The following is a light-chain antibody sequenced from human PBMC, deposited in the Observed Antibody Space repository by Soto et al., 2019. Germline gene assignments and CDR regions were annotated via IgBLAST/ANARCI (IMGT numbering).Light chain of an antibody. CDR2: DAA. J-gene: IGKJ4*01. Sequence: DIQMTQSPSTLSASVGDRVTISCRASQSISSWLAWYQQVPGKAPKLLLYDAARLESGVPSRFRGSGSGTEFTLTISRLQTDDFATYYCQQYNGSSLTFGGGTKVEIK. V-gene: IGKV1-5*01. CDR3: QQYNGSSLT. CDR1: QSISSW.